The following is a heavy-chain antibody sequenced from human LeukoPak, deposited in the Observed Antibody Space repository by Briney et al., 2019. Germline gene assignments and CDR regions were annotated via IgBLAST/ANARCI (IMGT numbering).Heavy chain of an antibody. J-gene: IGHJ3*02. CDR1: GYGVTGYY. D-gene: IGHD6-19*01. CDR2: INPNRGGT. CDR3: ARVGTLIGSGSRRDAFHI. V-gene: IGHV1-2*02. Sequence: SVKLSCNAAGYGVTGYYMHWVRLGPGQGLGLMGWINPNRGGTNYAQKLRGRGSMTRATSISPAYMELSRLRSDDTAVYYCARVGTLIGSGSRRDAFHIWGQGTMVTVSS.